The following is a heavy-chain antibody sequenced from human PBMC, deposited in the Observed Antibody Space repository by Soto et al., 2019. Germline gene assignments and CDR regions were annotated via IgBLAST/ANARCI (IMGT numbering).Heavy chain of an antibody. CDR3: ARVEGRFYYGMDV. CDR2: TYHSGSS. CDR1: GGTISCSNC. V-gene: IGHV4-4*02. Sequence: SETLCLTCAASGGTISCSNCCSWVRTPPWRGLDWIGETYHSGSSNYNRSLKGRVTISVDKSKNQFSLKLSAVTAADTALYYCARVEGRFYYGMDVWGQGTTVTVS. J-gene: IGHJ6*02.